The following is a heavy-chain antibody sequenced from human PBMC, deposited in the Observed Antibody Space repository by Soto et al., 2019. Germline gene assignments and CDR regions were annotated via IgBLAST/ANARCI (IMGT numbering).Heavy chain of an antibody. CDR3: VRDWSTFWGMDV. CDR1: GFTFSTYW. V-gene: IGHV3-7*01. Sequence: PGGSLRLSCAASGFTFSTYWMNWVRQAPGKGLEWVANIKQDGSEKYYVDSVKGRFAISRDNAKDSLFLQMNNLRAEDTAMYYCVRDWSTFWGMDVWGQGTTVTVSS. CDR2: IKQDGSEK. J-gene: IGHJ6*02.